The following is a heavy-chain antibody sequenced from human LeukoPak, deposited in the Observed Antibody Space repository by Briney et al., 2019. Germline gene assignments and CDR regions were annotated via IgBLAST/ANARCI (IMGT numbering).Heavy chain of an antibody. J-gene: IGHJ5*02. CDR3: ARRSGYSSSWKFDP. V-gene: IGHV1-8*01. D-gene: IGHD6-13*01. CDR2: MNPNSGNT. Sequence: ASVKVSCKASGYTFTSYDINWVRQATGQGLEWMGWMNPNSGNTVYAQKFQGRVTMTRNTSISTAYMELSSLRSEDTAVYYCARRSGYSSSWKFDPWGQGTLVTVSS. CDR1: GYTFTSYD.